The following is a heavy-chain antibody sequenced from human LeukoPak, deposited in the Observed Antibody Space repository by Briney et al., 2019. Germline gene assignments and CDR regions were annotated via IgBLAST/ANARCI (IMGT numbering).Heavy chain of an antibody. CDR2: IDPSGGST. D-gene: IGHD2-15*01. J-gene: IGHJ3*02. V-gene: IGHV1-46*01. Sequence: ASVKVSCKASGYTFTNYYMHWARQAPGQGLEWMGIIDPSGGSTSYAQKFQGRVTMTRDTSATTVYMELSSLRSEDTAVYYCVRATWYGGSPSGAFDIWGQGTMVTVSS. CDR1: GYTFTNYY. CDR3: VRATWYGGSPSGAFDI.